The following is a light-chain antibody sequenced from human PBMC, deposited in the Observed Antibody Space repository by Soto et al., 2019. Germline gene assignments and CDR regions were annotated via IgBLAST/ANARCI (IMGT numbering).Light chain of an antibody. V-gene: IGKV1-39*01. CDR1: QSISNY. CDR3: QQSDSTPQT. J-gene: IGKJ1*01. Sequence: DIQMTQSPSSLSASVGDRVTISCRASQSISNYLNWYQQKPGTAPKLLIYAASSLQSGVPSRFSGSGSGTDFTHTISSLQIEDFATYFCQQSDSTPQTFGQGTKVEIK. CDR2: AAS.